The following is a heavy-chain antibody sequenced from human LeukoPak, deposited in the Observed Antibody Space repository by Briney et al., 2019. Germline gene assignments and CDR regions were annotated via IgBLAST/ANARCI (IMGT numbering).Heavy chain of an antibody. CDR3: ARVRSLRAFDY. Sequence: PSETLSLTCTVSGGSISSHCWSWIRQPPGKGLEWIGYIYYSGSTNYNPSLKSRVTISVDTSKNQFSLKLSSVTAADTAVYYCARVRSLRAFDYWGQGTLVTVSS. CDR2: IYYSGST. V-gene: IGHV4-59*11. CDR1: GGSISSHC. D-gene: IGHD5-12*01. J-gene: IGHJ4*02.